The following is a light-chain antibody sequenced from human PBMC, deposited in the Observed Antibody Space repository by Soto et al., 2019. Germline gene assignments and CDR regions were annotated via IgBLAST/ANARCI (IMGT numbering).Light chain of an antibody. J-gene: IGKJ4*01. V-gene: IGKV1-9*01. CDR1: QGINNY. CDR2: AAS. Sequence: IQLTQSPSSLSASVGHRVTITCRASQGINNYLGWYQQKPGKAPKLLIYAASTLLSGVPLRFSGSGSGTDFTLTISSLQPEDFATYYCQQLDSYPLTFGGGTKVEIK. CDR3: QQLDSYPLT.